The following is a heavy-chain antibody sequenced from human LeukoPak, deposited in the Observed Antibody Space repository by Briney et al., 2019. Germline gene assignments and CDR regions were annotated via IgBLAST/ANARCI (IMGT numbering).Heavy chain of an antibody. D-gene: IGHD2-2*01. CDR1: GYTFTSYG. CDR3: AGDIATVVHQE. V-gene: IGHV1-18*01. CDR2: ISGYSGNT. J-gene: IGHJ4*02. Sequence: ASVKVSCKASGYTFTSYGISWVRQAPGQGLEWMGWISGYSGNTNYVQKFQGRVTMATDTSTSTVYMELRSLTSDDTAVYYCAGDIATVVHQEWGQGTLVTVSS.